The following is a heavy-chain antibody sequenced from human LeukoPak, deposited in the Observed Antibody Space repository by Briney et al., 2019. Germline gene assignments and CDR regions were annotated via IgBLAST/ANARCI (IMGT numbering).Heavy chain of an antibody. V-gene: IGHV3-21*01. CDR1: GFKFTVYY. CDR2: ISSRSNYM. CDR3: VRRRGGAVAGNWYFDL. J-gene: IGHJ2*01. D-gene: IGHD6-19*01. Sequence: GRSLRLSCPAAGFKFTVYYMSWVRQAAGNWLEWDSFISSRSNYMYYADSVRGRFTISRDNANNSLFLQMTSLRVEDTAVYYCVRRRGGAVAGNWYFDLWGRGTLVTVSS.